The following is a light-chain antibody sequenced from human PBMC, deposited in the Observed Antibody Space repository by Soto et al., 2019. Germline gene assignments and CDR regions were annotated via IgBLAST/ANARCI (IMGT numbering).Light chain of an antibody. CDR2: GAS. Sequence: EIVLTQSPGTLSLSPGERATLSCRASQSVSSSYLAWYQQQPGQAPRLLIYGASSRATGIPDRFSGSGSGTDFTLNISRLEPEDFAVYYCQQYGSQPITFGQGTRLEMK. CDR1: QSVSSSY. CDR3: QQYGSQPIT. V-gene: IGKV3-20*01. J-gene: IGKJ5*01.